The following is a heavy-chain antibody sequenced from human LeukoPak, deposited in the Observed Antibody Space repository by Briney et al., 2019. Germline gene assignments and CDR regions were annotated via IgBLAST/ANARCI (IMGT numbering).Heavy chain of an antibody. J-gene: IGHJ4*02. Sequence: PSETLSLICTVSGASVSSGSYYWSWIRQPPGKGLEWIGYMYYSGTSNYNPSLKSRVTISIDTSKNQFSLKLNSLTAADTAVYYCARDRGSYSFDYWGQGTLVTVSS. D-gene: IGHD1-26*01. CDR2: MYYSGTS. CDR3: ARDRGSYSFDY. CDR1: GASVSSGSYY. V-gene: IGHV4-61*01.